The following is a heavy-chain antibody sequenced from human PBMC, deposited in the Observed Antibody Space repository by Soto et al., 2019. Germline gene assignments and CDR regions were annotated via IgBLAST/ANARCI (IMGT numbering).Heavy chain of an antibody. CDR1: GGPVRDAFSY. Sequence: SETLSLTCTVSGGPVRDAFSYWTWIRQPPGKGPEWIGYLSYTGSTYYNPSLRNRATISVDESSNLLSLRLSSVTAADTAVYSCARTLEGGDLEIWGRGTLITVSS. J-gene: IGHJ3*02. D-gene: IGHD2-21*01. CDR2: LSYTGST. CDR3: ARTLEGGDLEI. V-gene: IGHV4-30-4*01.